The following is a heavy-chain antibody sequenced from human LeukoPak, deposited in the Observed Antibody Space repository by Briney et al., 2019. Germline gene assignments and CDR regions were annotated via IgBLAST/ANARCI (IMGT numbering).Heavy chain of an antibody. Sequence: GGSLRLSCAASGFTFSRYGMHWVRQAPGKGLEWVGRTRNKANSYTTEYAASVKGRFTISRDDSKNSLYLQMNSLKTEDTAVYYCARESYTAIDYWGQGTLVTVSS. CDR2: TRNKANSYTT. D-gene: IGHD5-18*01. CDR3: ARESYTAIDY. V-gene: IGHV3-72*01. J-gene: IGHJ4*02. CDR1: GFTFSRYG.